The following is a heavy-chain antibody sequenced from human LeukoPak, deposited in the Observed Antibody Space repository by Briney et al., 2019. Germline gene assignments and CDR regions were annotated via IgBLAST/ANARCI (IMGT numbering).Heavy chain of an antibody. CDR1: GGSISTGSYY. D-gene: IGHD1-26*01. CDR3: ARDRGRGANELDY. Sequence: SQTLSLTCTVSGGSISTGSYYWSWIRQPAGKGLEWIGRIHTSGSTNYNPSLKSRVTISLDTSKNQFSLKLTSVTAADTAVYYCARDRGRGANELDYWGQGTLVTVSS. V-gene: IGHV4-61*02. CDR2: IHTSGST. J-gene: IGHJ4*02.